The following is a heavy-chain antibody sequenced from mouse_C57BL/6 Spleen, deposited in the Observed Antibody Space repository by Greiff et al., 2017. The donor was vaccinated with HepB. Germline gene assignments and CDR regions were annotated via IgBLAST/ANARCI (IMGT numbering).Heavy chain of an antibody. D-gene: IGHD2-13*01. J-gene: IGHJ1*03. CDR2: IDPSDSYT. CDR1: GYTFTSYW. Sequence: VQLQQSGAELVMPGASVKLSCKASGYTFTSYWMHWVKQRPGQGLERIGEIDPSDSYTNYNQKFKGKSTLTVDKSSSTADMQLSSLTSEDSAVYYWARRMDEGDTWYVDVWGTGTTVTVAS. V-gene: IGHV1-69*01. CDR3: ARRMDEGDTWYVDV.